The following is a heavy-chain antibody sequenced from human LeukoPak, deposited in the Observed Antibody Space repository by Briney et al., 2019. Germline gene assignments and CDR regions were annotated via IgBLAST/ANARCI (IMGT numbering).Heavy chain of an antibody. D-gene: IGHD1-26*01. CDR3: ARGPIVGATVYYFDY. Sequence: ASVKVSCKASGGTFSSYAISWVRQAPGQGREWMGGVIPIFGTANYAQKFQGRVTITTDESTSTAYMELSSLRSEDTAVYYCARGPIVGATVYYFDYWGQGTLVTVSS. V-gene: IGHV1-69*05. J-gene: IGHJ4*02. CDR2: VIPIFGTA. CDR1: GGTFSSYA.